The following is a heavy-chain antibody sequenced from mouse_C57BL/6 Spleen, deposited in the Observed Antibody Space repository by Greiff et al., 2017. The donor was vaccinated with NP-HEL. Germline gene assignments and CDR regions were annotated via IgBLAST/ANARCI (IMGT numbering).Heavy chain of an antibody. CDR1: GISITTGNYR. D-gene: IGHD2-4*01. Sequence: VQLKESGPGLVKPSQTVFLTCTVTGISITTGNYRWSWIRQFPGNKLEWIGYIYYSGTITYNPSLPRPTTITRDTPKNQFFLEMNSLTAEDTATYYCARFYDYSYYFDYWGQGTTLTVSS. CDR3: ARFYDYSYYFDY. V-gene: IGHV3-5*01. CDR2: IYYSGTI. J-gene: IGHJ2*01.